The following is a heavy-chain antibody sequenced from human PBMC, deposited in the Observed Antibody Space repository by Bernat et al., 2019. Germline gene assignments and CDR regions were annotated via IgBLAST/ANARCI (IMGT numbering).Heavy chain of an antibody. V-gene: IGHV3-30*02. CDR1: GFTFSDYG. Sequence: QVQLVESGGGVVQPGGSLRLSCAASGFTFSDYGMHWVRQAPGKGLEWVAFVRYDGSNKYYADSLKGRFTISRDHSKNTLYLQMNSLRPEDTAVYYCAKDHPYGMDVWGQGTTVTVSS. CDR2: VRYDGSNK. J-gene: IGHJ6*01. CDR3: AKDHPYGMDV.